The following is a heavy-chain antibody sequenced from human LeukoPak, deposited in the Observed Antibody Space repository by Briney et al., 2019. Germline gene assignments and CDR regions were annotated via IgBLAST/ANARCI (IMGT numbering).Heavy chain of an antibody. CDR3: ARVNPSNSGFYAY. Sequence: RLSCAASGFTLSDYFMSWIRQAPEKGLEWVSYIGPSSDNINYADSVKGRFTVSRDNAKNSVYLQMNSLRAEDTAVYYCARVNPSNSGFYAYWGQGTLVTVXS. V-gene: IGHV3-11*04. CDR1: GFTLSDYF. CDR2: IGPSSDNI. D-gene: IGHD1-26*01. J-gene: IGHJ1*01.